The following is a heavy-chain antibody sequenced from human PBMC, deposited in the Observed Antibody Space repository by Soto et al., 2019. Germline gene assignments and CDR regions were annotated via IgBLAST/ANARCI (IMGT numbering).Heavy chain of an antibody. CDR3: ARAPLYSTSPKSAFDI. CDR2: ISTYNGNP. Sequence: QVQPVQSGPEVKKPGASVKVSCKASGYTFTSYGISWVRQAPGQGLEWMGWISTYNGNPNYAQKLQGRVTMTTDTSTSTAYMELRSLRSDDTAVFYCARAPLYSTSPKSAFDIWGQGTVVTVSS. D-gene: IGHD6-6*01. V-gene: IGHV1-18*01. J-gene: IGHJ3*02. CDR1: GYTFTSYG.